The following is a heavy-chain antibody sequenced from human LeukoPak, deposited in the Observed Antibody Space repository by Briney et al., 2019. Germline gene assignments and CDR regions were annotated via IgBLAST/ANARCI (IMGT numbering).Heavy chain of an antibody. V-gene: IGHV1-69*13. Sequence: ASVKVSCKASGYTFTNYGISWVRQAPGQGLEWMGGIIPIFGTANYAQKFQGRVTITADESTSTAYMELSSLRSEDTAVYYCARAPRYSYGLGWYFDLWGRGTLVTVSS. D-gene: IGHD5-18*01. CDR2: IIPIFGTA. CDR3: ARAPRYSYGLGWYFDL. J-gene: IGHJ2*01. CDR1: GYTFTNYG.